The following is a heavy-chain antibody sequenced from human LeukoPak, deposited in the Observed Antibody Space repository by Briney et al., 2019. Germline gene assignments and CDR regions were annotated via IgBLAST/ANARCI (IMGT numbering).Heavy chain of an antibody. CDR2: IYYSGST. J-gene: IGHJ4*02. CDR1: GGSISSSSYY. V-gene: IGHV4-39*07. CDR3: ARITGKGYSYGDFDY. Sequence: PSETLSLTCTVSGGSISSSSYYWGWIRQPPGKGLEWIGSIYYSGSTYYNPSLKSRVTISVDTSKNQFSLKLSSVTAADTAVYYCARITGKGYSYGDFDYWGQGTLVTVSS. D-gene: IGHD5-18*01.